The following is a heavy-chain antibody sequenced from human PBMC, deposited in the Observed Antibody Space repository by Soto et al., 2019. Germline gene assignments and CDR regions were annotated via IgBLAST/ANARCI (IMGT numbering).Heavy chain of an antibody. CDR2: INFGYRAGRSI. J-gene: IGHJ6*02. CDR1: GYALTTLF. CDR3: PREAIVAGAPTGMAV. V-gene: IGHV1-46*01. Sequence: APVKVSCKASGYALTTLFRHRVRQAPGHRLERMEVINFGYRAGRSITYAQKFQGRVTLTTDTSTSTVYMKLSRLRSDDTAVYHCPREAIVAGAPTGMAVAGRWTTVTGSS. D-gene: IGHD1-26*01.